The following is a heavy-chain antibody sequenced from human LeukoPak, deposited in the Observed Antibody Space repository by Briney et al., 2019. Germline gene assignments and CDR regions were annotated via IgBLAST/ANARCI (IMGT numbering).Heavy chain of an antibody. CDR1: GYTLTELS. D-gene: IGHD3-22*01. Sequence: ASVKVSCKVSGYTLTELSMHWVRQAPGKGLEWMGGFDPEDGETIYAQKFQGRVTMTEDTSTDTAYMELSSLRSEDTAVYYCATGGNYNDSSGYYSPFDYWGQGTLVTVSS. J-gene: IGHJ4*02. V-gene: IGHV1-24*01. CDR2: FDPEDGET. CDR3: ATGGNYNDSSGYYSPFDY.